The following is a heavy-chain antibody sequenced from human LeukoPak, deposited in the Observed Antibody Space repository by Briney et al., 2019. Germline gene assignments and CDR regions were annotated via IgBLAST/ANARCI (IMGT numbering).Heavy chain of an antibody. CDR1: GFTFSNAW. CDR2: ITSSSTYI. CDR3: ASGLYYYDSSGYIGDEAFDI. J-gene: IGHJ3*02. Sequence: GGSLRLSCAASGFTFSNAWMSWVRQAPGKGLEWVSSITSSSTYIYYADSVKGRFTISRDNAKNSLYLQMNSLRAEDTAVYYCASGLYYYDSSGYIGDEAFDIWGQGTMVTVSS. V-gene: IGHV3-21*01. D-gene: IGHD3-22*01.